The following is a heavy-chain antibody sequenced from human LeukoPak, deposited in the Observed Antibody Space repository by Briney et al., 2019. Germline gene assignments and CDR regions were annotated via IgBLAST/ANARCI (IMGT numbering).Heavy chain of an antibody. D-gene: IGHD6-6*01. CDR2: ISSSSGYI. CDR1: GFTFSSYS. V-gene: IGHV3-21*01. Sequence: GGSLRLSCAASGFTFSSYSMNWVRQAPGKGLEWVSSISSSSGYIYYADSVKGRFTISRDSAKNSLYLQMNSLRAEDTAVYYCARWGGIAARPGGFLWGQGTLVTVSS. CDR3: ARWGGIAARPGGFL. J-gene: IGHJ4*02.